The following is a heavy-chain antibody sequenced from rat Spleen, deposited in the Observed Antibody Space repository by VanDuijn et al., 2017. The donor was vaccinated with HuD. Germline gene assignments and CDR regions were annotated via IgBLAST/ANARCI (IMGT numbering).Heavy chain of an antibody. CDR3: ARHGYNSYFDY. CDR2: ISYGDRSGHSST. D-gene: IGHD1-9*01. J-gene: IGHJ2*01. CDR1: GFTFSDYG. V-gene: IGHV5-17*01. Sequence: EVQLVESGGGLVQPGRSLKFSCAASGFTFSDYGMAWVRQGPTQGLEWVATISYGDRSGHSSTYYRDSVKGRFTISRDNAKSSLYLQMDSLRSEDTATYYCARHGYNSYFDYWGQGVMVTVSS.